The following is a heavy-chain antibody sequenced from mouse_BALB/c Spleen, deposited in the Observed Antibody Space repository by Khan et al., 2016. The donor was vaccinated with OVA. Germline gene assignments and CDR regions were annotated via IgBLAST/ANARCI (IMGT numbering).Heavy chain of an antibody. J-gene: IGHJ2*01. CDR2: INSGSTTI. Sequence: EVKVVESGGGLVQPGGSRKLSCAASGFTFSSFGMHWVRQAPEKGLEWVAYINSGSTTIYYADPVKGRFTISRDNPKNTRFLQMTSLRSEDTAMYYCARGNWAYWGQGTTLTVSS. V-gene: IGHV5-17*02. D-gene: IGHD4-1*01. CDR3: ARGNWAY. CDR1: GFTFSSFG.